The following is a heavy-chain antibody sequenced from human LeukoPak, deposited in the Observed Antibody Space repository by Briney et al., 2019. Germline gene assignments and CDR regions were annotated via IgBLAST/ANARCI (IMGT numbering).Heavy chain of an antibody. D-gene: IGHD3-10*01. Sequence: SETLSLTCTVSGGSISSGDYYWSWIRQPPGKGLEWIGYIYYSGNTYYNPSLKSRVTISVDTSKNQFSLKLSSVTAADTAVYYGARSSGTNDAFDVWGQGTMVTVSS. CDR3: ARSSGTNDAFDV. CDR2: IYYSGNT. CDR1: GGSISSGDYY. J-gene: IGHJ3*01. V-gene: IGHV4-30-4*01.